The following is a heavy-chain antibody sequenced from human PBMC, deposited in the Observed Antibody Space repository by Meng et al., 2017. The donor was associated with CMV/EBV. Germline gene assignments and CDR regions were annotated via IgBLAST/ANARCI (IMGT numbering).Heavy chain of an antibody. CDR3: ARDRRGYSYGYYYYGMDV. V-gene: IGHV3-30*04. CDR1: GFTFSRHS. CDR2: ISDDGSNK. Sequence: GESLKISCAASGFTFSRHSMHWVRQAPGKGLEWVAVISDDGSNKYYADSVRGRFTISRDNSKNTLSLEMNSLRPEDTAVYYCARDRRGYSYGYYYYGMDVWGQGTTVTVSS. J-gene: IGHJ6*02. D-gene: IGHD5-18*01.